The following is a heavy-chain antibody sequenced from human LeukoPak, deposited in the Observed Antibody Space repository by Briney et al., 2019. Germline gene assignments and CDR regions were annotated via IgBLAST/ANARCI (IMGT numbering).Heavy chain of an antibody. CDR1: GFTVSSTY. D-gene: IGHD2-2*02. CDR3: ARADTPYSYYYYGMDV. J-gene: IGHJ6*02. Sequence: GGSLRLSCAAPGFTVSSTYMSWVRQAPGKGLEWVAVISYDGSNKYYADSVKGRFTISRDNSKNTLYLQMNSLRAEDTAVYYCARADTPYSYYYYGMDVWGQGTTVTVSS. V-gene: IGHV3-30-3*01. CDR2: ISYDGSNK.